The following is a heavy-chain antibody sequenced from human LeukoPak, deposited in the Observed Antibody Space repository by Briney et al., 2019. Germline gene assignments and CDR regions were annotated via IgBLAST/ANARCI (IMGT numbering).Heavy chain of an antibody. Sequence: GGSLRLSSAASRFTFTNYAMSWVPQAPGKGREWVSGISGGGGRTYYADSVKGRFTISRDNSKTTLYLQMNSLRAEDTAAYFCAKHPPRIRTFDYWGQGTLVTVSS. CDR1: RFTFTNYA. J-gene: IGHJ4*02. D-gene: IGHD1-14*01. CDR3: AKHPPRIRTFDY. CDR2: ISGGGGRT. V-gene: IGHV3-23*01.